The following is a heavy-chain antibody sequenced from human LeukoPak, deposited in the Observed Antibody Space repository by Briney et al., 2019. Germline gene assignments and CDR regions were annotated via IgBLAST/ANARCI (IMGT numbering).Heavy chain of an antibody. J-gene: IGHJ4*02. V-gene: IGHV3-23*01. CDR3: AKGFTPDY. D-gene: IGHD2-15*01. CDR2: ISGSGSST. Sequence: GGSLRLSCAASGFTFSSYAMSWVRQAPGKGLEWVSAISGSGSSTYYADSVKGRFTISRDDSKNTLFLQMNSLRADDTAVYYCAKGFTPDYWGQGTLVTVSS. CDR1: GFTFSSYA.